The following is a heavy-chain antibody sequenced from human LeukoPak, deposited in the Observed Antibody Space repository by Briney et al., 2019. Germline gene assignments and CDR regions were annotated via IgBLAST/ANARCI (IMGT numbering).Heavy chain of an antibody. Sequence: PGGSLRLSCAASVFTFDDYGMKGVRQAPGKGLEWVSGINWNGGSTGYADSVKGRFTISRDNVKNSLYLQKNTLRAEDTALYFCARDISYYDGSGSFSWGQGTLVTVSS. CDR1: VFTFDDYG. D-gene: IGHD3-10*01. CDR2: INWNGGST. CDR3: ARDISYYDGSGSFS. J-gene: IGHJ4*02. V-gene: IGHV3-20*04.